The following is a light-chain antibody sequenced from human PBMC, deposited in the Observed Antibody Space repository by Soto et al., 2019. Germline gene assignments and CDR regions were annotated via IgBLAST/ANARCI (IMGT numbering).Light chain of an antibody. J-gene: IGLJ3*02. CDR3: AAWDDSLNVWA. Sequence: QPVLTQPPSASGTPGQRVTISCSGSSSNIGRNTVKWYRQLPGTAPKLLIGSSDQRPSGVPDRFSGSQSGTSASLAISGLQSEDEADYICAAWDDSLNVWAFGGGTKVTVL. CDR2: SSD. CDR1: SSNIGRNT. V-gene: IGLV1-44*01.